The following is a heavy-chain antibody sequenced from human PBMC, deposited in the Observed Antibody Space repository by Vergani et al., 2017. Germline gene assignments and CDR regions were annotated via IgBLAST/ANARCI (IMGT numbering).Heavy chain of an antibody. CDR1: GFTFSSYG. CDR3: ARDADTAMVVYYFDY. CDR2: IWYDGSNK. Sequence: QVQLVESGGGVVQPGRSLRLSCAASGFTFSSYGMHWVRQAPGKGLEWVAVIWYDGSNKYYADSVKGRFTISRDKSKNTLYLQMNSLRAEDTAVYYCARDADTAMVVYYFDYWGQGTLVTVSS. V-gene: IGHV3-33*01. J-gene: IGHJ4*02. D-gene: IGHD5-18*01.